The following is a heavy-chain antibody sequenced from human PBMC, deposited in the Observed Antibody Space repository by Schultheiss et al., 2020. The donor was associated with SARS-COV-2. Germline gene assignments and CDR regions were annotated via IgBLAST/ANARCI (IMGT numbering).Heavy chain of an antibody. Sequence: GGSLRLSCAASGFTFSSYAMHWVRQAPGKGLEWVAVISYDGSNKYYADSVKGRFTISRDNAKNTLYLQMNSLRAEDTAVYYCAREPGVVVPAAHGAFDIWGQGTMVTGSS. CDR1: GFTFSSYA. V-gene: IGHV3-30*04. D-gene: IGHD2-2*01. J-gene: IGHJ3*02. CDR2: ISYDGSNK. CDR3: AREPGVVVPAAHGAFDI.